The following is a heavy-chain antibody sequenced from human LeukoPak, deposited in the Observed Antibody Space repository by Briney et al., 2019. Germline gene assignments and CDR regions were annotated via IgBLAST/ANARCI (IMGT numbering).Heavy chain of an antibody. CDR1: GFTFSTYW. J-gene: IGHJ4*02. CDR3: ARPPAYDSRNYYFAY. CDR2: INSDGSGT. V-gene: IGHV3-74*01. D-gene: IGHD3-22*01. Sequence: PGGSLRLSCAASGFTFSTYWMHWVRQAPGKGLVWVSHINSDGSGTSYADCVEGRFTIYRDNAKNTLYSQMNSLRVEETAVYYCARPPAYDSRNYYFAYWGQGILVTVSS.